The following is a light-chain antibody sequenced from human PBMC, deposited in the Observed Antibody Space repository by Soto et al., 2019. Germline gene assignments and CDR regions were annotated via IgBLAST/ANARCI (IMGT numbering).Light chain of an antibody. Sequence: AVTQAPTTLAGSRGGRTTLSCRASQTVSSNLAWYQQKPGQAPKRRIYGASTRHTGVPARFSGSGSGTEFTLTISSLQPEDFAAYWCQQHKNCPHTFGPGTRLEI. CDR2: GAS. V-gene: IGKV3-15*01. CDR3: QQHKNCPHT. J-gene: IGKJ5*01. CDR1: QTVSSN.